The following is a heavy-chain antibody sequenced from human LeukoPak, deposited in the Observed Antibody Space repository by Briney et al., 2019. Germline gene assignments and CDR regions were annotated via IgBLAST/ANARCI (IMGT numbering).Heavy chain of an antibody. Sequence: GGSLRLSCAASGFTFSSYWMHWVRQAPGKGLVWVSRINSDGSSTSYADSVKGRFTISRDNAKNTLYLQMNSLRAEDTAVYYCARKPLRTNRYGMDVWGQGTTVTASS. D-gene: IGHD1-26*01. CDR2: INSDGSST. CDR1: GFTFSSYW. CDR3: ARKPLRTNRYGMDV. V-gene: IGHV3-74*01. J-gene: IGHJ6*02.